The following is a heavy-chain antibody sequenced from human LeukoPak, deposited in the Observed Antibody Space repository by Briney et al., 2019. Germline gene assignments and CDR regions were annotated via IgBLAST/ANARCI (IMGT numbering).Heavy chain of an antibody. J-gene: IGHJ3*02. CDR2: IYPGDSDT. Sequence: GESLKISCKGSGYSFTSYWIGWVRQMPGKGLEWMGIIYPGDSDTRYSPSFQGQVTISADKSISTAYLQWSSLKASDTAMYYCARRNTYYYDSSGYYCGAFDIWGQGTMVTVSS. CDR1: GYSFTSYW. CDR3: ARRNTYYYDSSGYYCGAFDI. D-gene: IGHD3-22*01. V-gene: IGHV5-51*01.